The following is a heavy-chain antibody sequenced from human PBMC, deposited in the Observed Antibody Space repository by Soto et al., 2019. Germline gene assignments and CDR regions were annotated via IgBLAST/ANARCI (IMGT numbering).Heavy chain of an antibody. CDR3: ARDRDIAARTTYYYYGMDV. Sequence: PGGSLRLSCAASGFTFSSYAMHWVRQAPGKGLEWVAVISYDGSNKYYADSVKGRFTISRDNSKDTLYLQMNSLRAEDTAVYYCARDRDIAARTTYYYYGMDVWGQGTTVTVSS. J-gene: IGHJ6*02. CDR1: GFTFSSYA. V-gene: IGHV3-30-3*01. D-gene: IGHD6-6*01. CDR2: ISYDGSNK.